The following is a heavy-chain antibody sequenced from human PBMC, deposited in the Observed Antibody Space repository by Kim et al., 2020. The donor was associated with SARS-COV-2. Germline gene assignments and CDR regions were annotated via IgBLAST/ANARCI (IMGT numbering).Heavy chain of an antibody. V-gene: IGHV4-59*08. D-gene: IGHD3-3*01. CDR3: ARQGTYYDFWSGYPEYYFDY. J-gene: IGHJ4*02. CDR1: GGSISSYY. Sequence: SETLSLTCTVSGGSISSYYWSWIRQPPGKGLEWIGYIYYSGSTNYNPSLKSRVTISVDTSKNQFSLKLRSVTAADTAVYYCARQGTYYDFWSGYPEYYFDYWGQGTLVTVSS. CDR2: IYYSGST.